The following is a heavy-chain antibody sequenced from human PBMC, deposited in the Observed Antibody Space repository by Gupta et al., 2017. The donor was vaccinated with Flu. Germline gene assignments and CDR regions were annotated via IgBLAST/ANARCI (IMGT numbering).Heavy chain of an antibody. V-gene: IGHV1-8*01. CDR2: MNPNSGNT. CDR3: ARGAGDTR. CDR1: EETFTSYT. J-gene: IGHJ4*02. Sequence: SEETFTSYTINWVRQAPGQGPEWMGWMNPNSGNTGYAQNIQGIVMMTRNTPVTTVYMELSNLTSEDTAVYYCARGAGDTRWGPGTRVTVSS.